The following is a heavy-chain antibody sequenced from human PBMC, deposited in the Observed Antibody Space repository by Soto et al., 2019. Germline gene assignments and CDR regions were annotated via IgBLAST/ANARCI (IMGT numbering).Heavy chain of an antibody. J-gene: IGHJ4*02. CDR2: MNPNSGNT. CDR1: GYTFTSYD. D-gene: IGHD3-3*01. Sequence: ASVKVSCKASGYTFTSYDINWVRQATGQGLEWMGWMNPNSGNTGYAQKFQGRVTMTRNTSISTAYMELSSLISEDTAVYYCARGLRDYYFWSGCPYYFDYWGQGPLVTVSS. V-gene: IGHV1-8*01. CDR3: ARGLRDYYFWSGCPYYFDY.